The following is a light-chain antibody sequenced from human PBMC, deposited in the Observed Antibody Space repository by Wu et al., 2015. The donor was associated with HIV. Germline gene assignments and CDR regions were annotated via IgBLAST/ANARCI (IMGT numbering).Light chain of an antibody. V-gene: IGKV1-5*03. J-gene: IGKJ2*03. Sequence: DIQMTQSPSTLSASVGDRVTITCRASQSISIWLAWYQQKPGKAPKLLIYKASNLESGVPSRFSGSGSGTEFTLTVSSLQPDDFATYHCQQYNSYPYSFGQGTKLEIK. CDR2: KAS. CDR1: QSISIW. CDR3: QQYNSYPYS.